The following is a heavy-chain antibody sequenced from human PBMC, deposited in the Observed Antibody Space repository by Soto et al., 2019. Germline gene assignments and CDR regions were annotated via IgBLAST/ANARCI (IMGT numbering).Heavy chain of an antibody. V-gene: IGHV3-15*07. Sequence: GGSLRLSCAASGFTFSNAWINWVRQAPGKGLEWVGRIKSKAAGGTTDFAAPVKGRFAISRDDSKNMVYLQMNSLKTEDTALYYCNTDSYSTMIVIRLDYWGHGTLVTVSS. CDR1: GFTFSNAW. CDR3: NTDSYSTMIVIRLDY. CDR2: IKSKAAGGTT. D-gene: IGHD3-22*01. J-gene: IGHJ4*01.